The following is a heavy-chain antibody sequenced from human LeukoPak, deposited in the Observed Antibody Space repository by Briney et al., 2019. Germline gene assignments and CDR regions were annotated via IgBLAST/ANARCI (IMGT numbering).Heavy chain of an antibody. CDR2: INAGNGNT. V-gene: IGHV1-3*01. Sequence: ASVKVSCKASGYTFTSYAMHWVRQAPGQRLEWMGWINAGNGNTKYSQKFQGRVTITRDTSASTAYMELSSLRSEDTAVYYCARAMIVVDNWFDPWGQGTLVTVSS. D-gene: IGHD3-22*01. J-gene: IGHJ5*02. CDR1: GYTFTSYA. CDR3: ARAMIVVDNWFDP.